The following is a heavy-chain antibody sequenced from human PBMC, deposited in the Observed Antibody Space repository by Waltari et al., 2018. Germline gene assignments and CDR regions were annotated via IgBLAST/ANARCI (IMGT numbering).Heavy chain of an antibody. CDR1: GGSISRYY. D-gene: IGHD3-22*01. CDR3: ARGDSSGYYRL. Sequence: QVQLQESGPGLVKPSETLSLTCPVSGGSISRYYWSGIRQPPGKGLAWIGYIYYSGSTNYNPSLKSRVTISVDTSKNRFSLKLSSVTAADTAVYYCARGDSSGYYRLWGQGTLVTVSS. CDR2: IYYSGST. V-gene: IGHV4-59*01. J-gene: IGHJ4*02.